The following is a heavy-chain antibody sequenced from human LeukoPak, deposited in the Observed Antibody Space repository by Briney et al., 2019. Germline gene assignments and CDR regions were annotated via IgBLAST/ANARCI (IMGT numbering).Heavy chain of an antibody. CDR1: GGSFSGYY. J-gene: IGHJ6*02. CDR2: INHSGST. V-gene: IGHV4-34*01. CDR3: ARANCCLIYYYYYYGMDV. D-gene: IGHD2-15*01. Sequence: SETLSLTCAVYGGSFSGYYWSWIRQPPGKGLEWIGEINHSGSTNYNPSLKSRVTISVDTSKNQFSLKLSSVTAADTAVYYCARANCCLIYYYYYYGMDVWGQGTTVTVSS.